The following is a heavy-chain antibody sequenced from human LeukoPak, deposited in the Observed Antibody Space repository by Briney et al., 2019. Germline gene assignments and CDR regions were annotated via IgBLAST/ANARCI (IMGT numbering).Heavy chain of an antibody. Sequence: NPSGTLSLTCAVSGGSIISSNWWTWVRQPPGKGLEWIGEIYHSGSTNYNPSLKSRVTISVDKSKNQFSLKLSSVTAADTAVYYCARTRYYYNSRSYGAPYYFDYWGQGTLVTVSS. CDR2: IYHSGST. D-gene: IGHD3-10*01. J-gene: IGHJ4*02. V-gene: IGHV4-4*02. CDR3: ARTRYYYNSRSYGAPYYFDY. CDR1: GGSIISSNW.